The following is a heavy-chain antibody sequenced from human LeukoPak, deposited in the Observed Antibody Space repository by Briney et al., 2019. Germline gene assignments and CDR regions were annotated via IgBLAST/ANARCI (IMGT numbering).Heavy chain of an antibody. J-gene: IGHJ6*03. V-gene: IGHV1-2*02. CDR2: INPNSGGT. CDR1: GYTFTNYY. Sequence: ASVKVSCKASGYTFTNYYMHWVRQAPGQGLEWMGWINPNSGGTNYAQKFQGRVTMTRDTSISTAYMELSRLRSDDTAVYYCARDGGDGYNLHYYYYMDVWGKGTTVTISS. CDR3: ARDGGDGYNLHYYYYMDV. D-gene: IGHD5-24*01.